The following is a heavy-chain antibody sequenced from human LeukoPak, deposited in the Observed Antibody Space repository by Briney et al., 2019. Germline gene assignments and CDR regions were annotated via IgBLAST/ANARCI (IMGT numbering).Heavy chain of an antibody. J-gene: IGHJ5*02. Sequence: GGSLRLSCAASGFTFSSYAMHWVRQAPGKGLEWVAVISYDGSNKYYADSVKGRFTISRDNSKNTLYLQMNSLRAEDTAVYYCARPPGYCSSTSCYGWFDPWGQGTLVTVSS. D-gene: IGHD2-2*01. CDR1: GFTFSSYA. V-gene: IGHV3-30*04. CDR2: ISYDGSNK. CDR3: ARPPGYCSSTSCYGWFDP.